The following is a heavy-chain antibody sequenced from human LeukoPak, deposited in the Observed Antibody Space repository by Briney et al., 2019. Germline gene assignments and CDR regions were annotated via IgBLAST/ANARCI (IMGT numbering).Heavy chain of an antibody. Sequence: SETLSLTCTVSGGSISSGDFYWSWIRQPPGKGLEWIGYIYYSGSTNYNPSLKSRVTISVDTSKNQFSLKLSSVTAADTAVYYCARMVSGWKNNYFDYWGQGTLVTVSS. V-gene: IGHV4-61*08. CDR3: ARMVSGWKNNYFDY. J-gene: IGHJ4*02. CDR1: GGSISSGDFY. D-gene: IGHD6-19*01. CDR2: IYYSGST.